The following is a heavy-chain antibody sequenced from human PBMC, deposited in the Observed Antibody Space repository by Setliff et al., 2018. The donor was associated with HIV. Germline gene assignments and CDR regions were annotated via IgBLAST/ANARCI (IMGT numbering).Heavy chain of an antibody. CDR1: GGTFSSYA. D-gene: IGHD3-10*01. Sequence: SVKVSCKASGGTFSSYAISWVRQAPGQGLEWMGGIIPIFGTANYAQKFQGRVTITADESTSTAYMELSSLRSEDTAVYYCARDANVSPLAARYGSGSYSSDYWGQGTLVTVSS. CDR3: ARDANVSPLAARYGSGSYSSDY. J-gene: IGHJ4*02. V-gene: IGHV1-69*13. CDR2: IIPIFGTA.